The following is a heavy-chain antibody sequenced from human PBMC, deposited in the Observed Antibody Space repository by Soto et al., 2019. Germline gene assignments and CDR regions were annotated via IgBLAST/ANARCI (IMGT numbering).Heavy chain of an antibody. D-gene: IGHD2-15*01. CDR1: AYTFTTYF. CDR2: INPSGGST. Sequence: GASVKXSCKASAYTFTTYFMHWVRQAPGQGPEWMGIINPSGGSTSYAQKFQGRVTLTSDTSTTTVYMELSSLRSDDTAVYYCAGGQFLGYCSGVSCAYRSYFDYWGQGTLVTVSS. J-gene: IGHJ4*02. V-gene: IGHV1-46*01. CDR3: AGGQFLGYCSGVSCAYRSYFDY.